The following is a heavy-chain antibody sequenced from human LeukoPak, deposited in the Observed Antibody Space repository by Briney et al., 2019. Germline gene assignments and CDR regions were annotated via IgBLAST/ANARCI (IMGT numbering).Heavy chain of an antibody. V-gene: IGHV1-2*02. J-gene: IGHJ4*02. CDR3: ATGSYYYGSGSYYPD. D-gene: IGHD3-10*01. Sequence: GASVKVSCKASGYTFTGYYMHWVRQCPGQGLEWMGWINPNSGGTNYAQKFQGRVTMTRDTSISTAYMELSRLRSDDTAVYYCATGSYYYGSGSYYPDWGQGTLVTVSS. CDR2: INPNSGGT. CDR1: GYTFTGYY.